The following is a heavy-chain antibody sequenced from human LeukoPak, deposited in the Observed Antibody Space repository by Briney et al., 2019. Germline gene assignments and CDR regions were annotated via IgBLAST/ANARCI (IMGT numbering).Heavy chain of an antibody. CDR3: ARADDPIFGVVVIDF. Sequence: PSETLSLTCTVSGGSISPYYWSWIRQSPGKGPRWIGYIYSSTGSTSYNPSLKSRVTISLDTSKKQFSLKLTSVTAADTAVYYCARADDPIFGVVVIDFWGQGTLVTVSS. D-gene: IGHD3-3*01. V-gene: IGHV4-59*01. CDR2: IYSSTGST. J-gene: IGHJ4*02. CDR1: GGSISPYY.